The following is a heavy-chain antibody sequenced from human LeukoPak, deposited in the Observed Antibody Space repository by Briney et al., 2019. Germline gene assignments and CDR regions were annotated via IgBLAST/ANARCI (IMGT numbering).Heavy chain of an antibody. D-gene: IGHD1-1*01. Sequence: GGSGRLFCAASGFPFTSYTMKWARQAPGKGLEWVSSISSSSSDISYADSLKGRFTISRENANNLLYVQMNSLRAEDTAVYFCAREMNDRELDFYYGMDVWGQVTMVTVSS. CDR3: AREMNDRELDFYYGMDV. V-gene: IGHV3-21*01. J-gene: IGHJ6*02. CDR2: ISSSSSDI. CDR1: GFPFTSYT.